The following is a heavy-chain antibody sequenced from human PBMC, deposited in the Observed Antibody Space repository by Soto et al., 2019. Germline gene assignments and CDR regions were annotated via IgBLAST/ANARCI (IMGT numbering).Heavy chain of an antibody. D-gene: IGHD4-17*01. CDR3: AKDGRGDDDYGDYVHYYYYGMDV. CDR2: ISGSGGST. J-gene: IGHJ6*02. CDR1: GFTFSSYA. V-gene: IGHV3-23*01. Sequence: GGSLRLSCAASGFTFSSYAMSWVRQAPGKGLEWVSAISGSGGSTYYADSVKGRFTISRDNSKNTLYLQMNSLRAEDTAVYYCAKDGRGDDDYGDYVHYYYYGMDVWGQGTTVTVSS.